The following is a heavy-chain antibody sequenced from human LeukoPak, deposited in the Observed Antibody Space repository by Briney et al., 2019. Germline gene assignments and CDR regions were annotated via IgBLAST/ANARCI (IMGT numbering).Heavy chain of an antibody. J-gene: IGHJ5*02. D-gene: IGHD6-13*01. CDR3: ARDREAAAGNGWFDP. V-gene: IGHV4-59*01. CDR1: GGSISSYY. Sequence: SETLSLTCTVSGGSISSYYWSWIRQPPGKGLEWIGYIYYSGSTNYNPSLKSRVTISVDTSKNQFSLKLSSVTAADTALYYCARDREAAAGNGWFDPWGQGTLVTVSS. CDR2: IYYSGST.